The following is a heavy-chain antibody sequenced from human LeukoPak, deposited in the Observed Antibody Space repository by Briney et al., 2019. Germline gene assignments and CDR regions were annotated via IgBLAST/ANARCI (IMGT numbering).Heavy chain of an antibody. CDR3: ARGAGAMIVVVIDRH. V-gene: IGHV4-39*07. Sequence: SETLSLTCTVSGGSISSSSYYWGWIRQPPGKGLEWIGSIYYSGSTYYNPSLKGRVTISVDTSKNQFSLKLSSVTAADTAVYYCARGAGAMIVVVIDRHWGQGTLVTVSS. J-gene: IGHJ1*01. CDR1: GGSISSSSYY. CDR2: IYYSGST. D-gene: IGHD3-22*01.